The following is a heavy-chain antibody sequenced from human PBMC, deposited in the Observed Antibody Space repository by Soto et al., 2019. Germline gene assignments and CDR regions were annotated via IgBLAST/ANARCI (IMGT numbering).Heavy chain of an antibody. CDR1: GGSISSSRYY. CDR3: ARQVGTAMVTGYYGMDV. V-gene: IGHV4-39*01. CDR2: IYYSGST. D-gene: IGHD5-18*01. J-gene: IGHJ6*02. Sequence: PSETLSLTCTVSGGSISSSRYYWGWIRQPPGKGLEWIGSIYYSGSTYYNPSLKSRVTISVDTSKNQFSLKLSSVTAADTAVYYCARQVGTAMVTGYYGMDVWGQGTTVTVSS.